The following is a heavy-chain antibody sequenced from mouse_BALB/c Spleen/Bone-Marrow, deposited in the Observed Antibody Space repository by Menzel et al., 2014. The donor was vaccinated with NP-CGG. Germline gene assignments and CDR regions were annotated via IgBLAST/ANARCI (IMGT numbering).Heavy chain of an antibody. V-gene: IGHV2-5-1*01. Sequence: QVQLQQPGPSLVQPSQSLSITCTVSGFSLTNYGIYWVRQSPGKGLEWLGVIWSGGTTDYNAAFMSRLSITKDNSKSQVFFKMNSLQADDTAIYYCAKGHYGSSPFAYWGQGTLVTVSA. CDR2: IWSGGTT. CDR1: GFSLTNYG. CDR3: AKGHYGSSPFAY. D-gene: IGHD1-1*01. J-gene: IGHJ3*01.